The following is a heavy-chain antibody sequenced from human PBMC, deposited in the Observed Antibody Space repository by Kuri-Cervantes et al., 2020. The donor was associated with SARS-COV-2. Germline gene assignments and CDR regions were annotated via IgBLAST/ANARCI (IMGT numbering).Heavy chain of an antibody. D-gene: IGHD3-10*01. V-gene: IGHV1-2*02. J-gene: IGHJ4*02. Sequence: ASVKVSCKAAGYTFTDYYIHWVRQAPGQGLEWMGWINPNSGGTNYAQKFQGRVTMTRDTSISTAYMELSRLRSDDTAVYYCARGSIFSDTGGWYFDYWGQGTLVTVSS. CDR3: ARGSIFSDTGGWYFDY. CDR2: INPNSGGT. CDR1: GYTFTDYY.